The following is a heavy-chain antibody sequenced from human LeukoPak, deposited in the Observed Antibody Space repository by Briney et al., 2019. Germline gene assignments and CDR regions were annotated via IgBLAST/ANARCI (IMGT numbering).Heavy chain of an antibody. V-gene: IGHV3-30*01. D-gene: IGHD3-16*02. CDR1: GFTFSAYG. Sequence: GGSLRLSCAASGFTFSAYGLHWVRQAPGKGLEWVAFISYDGSNKYYADSVKGRFTVSRDNSKNTLYLQMNSLRGEDTAVYYCARVSSLRDYYYYYMDVWGKGTTVTVSS. J-gene: IGHJ6*03. CDR2: ISYDGSNK. CDR3: ARVSSLRDYYYYYMDV.